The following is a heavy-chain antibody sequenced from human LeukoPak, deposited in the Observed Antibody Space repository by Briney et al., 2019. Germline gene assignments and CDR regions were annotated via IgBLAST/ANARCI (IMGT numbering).Heavy chain of an antibody. D-gene: IGHD6-19*01. Sequence: SETLSLTCTVSGGSISSYYWSWIRQPPGKGLEWIGYIYYSGSTNYNPSLKSRVTTSIDRSKDQFSLKLSSVTAADTAVYYCAGAVAGYKPFDYWGQGTLVTVSS. CDR1: GGSISSYY. V-gene: IGHV4-59*08. J-gene: IGHJ4*02. CDR2: IYYSGST. CDR3: AGAVAGYKPFDY.